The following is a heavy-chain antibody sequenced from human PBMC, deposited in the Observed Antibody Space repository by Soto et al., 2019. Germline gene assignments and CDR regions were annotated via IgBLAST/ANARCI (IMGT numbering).Heavy chain of an antibody. Sequence: PGESLKISCKGSGYSFTSYWIGWVRQMPGKGLEWIGNIYPGDSDTRYSPSFQGQFTISADKSISTAYLQWSSLKASDTAMYYCARQWYGAVGYFAYWGQGTLVTVSS. V-gene: IGHV5-51*01. CDR2: IYPGDSDT. CDR1: GYSFTSYW. CDR3: ARQWYGAVGYFAY. J-gene: IGHJ4*02. D-gene: IGHD6-19*01.